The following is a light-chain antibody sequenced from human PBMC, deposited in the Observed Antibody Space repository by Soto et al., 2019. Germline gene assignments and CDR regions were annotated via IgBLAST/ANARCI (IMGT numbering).Light chain of an antibody. J-gene: IGKJ4*01. CDR2: AAS. V-gene: IGKV1-39*01. CDR1: LTISIY. Sequence: DIQMTQSPSSLSASVGDRVTVTCRSNLTISIYLNWYQQKPGKAPNLLIYAASSLKSGVPSRFSGSGSGTDFTLTISSLQPEDFATYYCQQSYSTPLTFGGGTKVEI. CDR3: QQSYSTPLT.